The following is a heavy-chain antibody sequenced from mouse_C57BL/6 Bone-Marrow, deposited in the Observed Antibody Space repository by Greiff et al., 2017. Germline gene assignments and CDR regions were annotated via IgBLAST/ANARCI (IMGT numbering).Heavy chain of an antibody. D-gene: IGHD1-1*01. CDR3: VRQYYGSSSLYAMDY. V-gene: IGHV10-1*01. Sequence: EVQRVESGGGLVQPKGSLQLSCAASGFSFNTYAMNWVRQAPGKGLEWVARIRSKSNNYATYYADSVKDRFTISRDDSESMLYLQMNNLKTEDTAMYYCVRQYYGSSSLYAMDYWGQGTSVTVSS. CDR1: GFSFNTYA. J-gene: IGHJ4*01. CDR2: IRSKSNNYAT.